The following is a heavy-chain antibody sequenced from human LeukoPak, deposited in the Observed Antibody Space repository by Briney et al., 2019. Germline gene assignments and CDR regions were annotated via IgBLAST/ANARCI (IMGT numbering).Heavy chain of an antibody. Sequence: GGSLRLSCAASGFTFSSYAMSWVRQAPGKGLEWVSAISGSGGSTYYADSVKGRFTISRDNSKNTLYLQMNSLRAEDTAVYYCAKSLFTSATGTGRAFHIWGQGTRVTVSS. D-gene: IGHD1-1*01. J-gene: IGHJ3*02. CDR2: ISGSGGST. CDR3: AKSLFTSATGTGRAFHI. V-gene: IGHV3-23*01. CDR1: GFTFSSYA.